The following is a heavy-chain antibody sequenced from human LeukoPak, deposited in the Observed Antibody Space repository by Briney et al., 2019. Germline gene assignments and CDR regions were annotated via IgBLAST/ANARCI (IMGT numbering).Heavy chain of an antibody. CDR1: GFTFSSYW. CDR2: IKQDGSEK. V-gene: IGHV3-7*03. J-gene: IGHJ3*02. CDR3: AKSIGDFWSGYYGSVTYYPFDI. Sequence: PGGSLRLSCAASGFTFSSYWMSWVRQAPGKGLEWVANIKQDGSEKYYVDSVKGRFTISRDNSKNTLYLQMNSLRAEDTAVYYCAKSIGDFWSGYYGSVTYYPFDIWGQGTLVTVSS. D-gene: IGHD3-3*01.